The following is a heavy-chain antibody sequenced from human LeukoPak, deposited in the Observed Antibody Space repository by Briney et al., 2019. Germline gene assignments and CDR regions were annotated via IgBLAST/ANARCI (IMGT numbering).Heavy chain of an antibody. D-gene: IGHD2-15*01. CDR1: GGSISSSNYY. Sequence: PSETLSLTCTVSGGSISSSNYYWGWIRQPPGKGLEWIGSIYYSGSTYYNPSLKSRVTISVDTSKNQFSLKLSSVTAADTAVFYCARHSGCSGGSCYRYFDYWGQGTLVTVS. CDR2: IYYSGST. CDR3: ARHSGCSGGSCYRYFDY. J-gene: IGHJ4*02. V-gene: IGHV4-39*01.